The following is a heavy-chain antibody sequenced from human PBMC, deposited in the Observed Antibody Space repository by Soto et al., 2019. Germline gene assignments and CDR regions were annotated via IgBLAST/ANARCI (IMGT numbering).Heavy chain of an antibody. V-gene: IGHV1-69*01. Sequence: QVQLVQSGAEVKKPGSSVKVSCKAPGGTFSSYAISWVRQAPGQGLEWMGGIIPIFGTANYAQKFQGRVTITADESTSTAYMELSRLRSEDTAVYYCARASPEPGQYYYYYGMDVWGQGTTVTVSS. J-gene: IGHJ6*02. CDR2: IIPIFGTA. CDR1: GGTFSSYA. CDR3: ARASPEPGQYYYYYGMDV.